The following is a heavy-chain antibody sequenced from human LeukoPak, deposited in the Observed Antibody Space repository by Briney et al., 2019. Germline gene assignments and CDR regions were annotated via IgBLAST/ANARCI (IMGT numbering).Heavy chain of an antibody. CDR2: ISYEGTNK. V-gene: IGHV3-30*04. Sequence: PGRSLRLSCAAAGLSFSTYGMYWGRQDPGKGLEWVAVISYEGTNKYYADSVKGRCNISRESSTTTLYLQMNSLRAEDTAVYFCARADSSWANDYWGQGTLVTVSS. CDR1: GLSFSTYG. D-gene: IGHD6-13*01. CDR3: ARADSSWANDY. J-gene: IGHJ4*02.